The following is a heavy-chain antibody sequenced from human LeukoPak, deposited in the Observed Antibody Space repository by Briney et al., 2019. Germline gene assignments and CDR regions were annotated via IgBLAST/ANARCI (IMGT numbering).Heavy chain of an antibody. CDR2: IYYSGST. J-gene: IGHJ3*02. V-gene: IGHV4-31*03. CDR1: GDSISSDAYY. D-gene: IGHD3-3*01. CDR3: ARGGYDFWSGYSNDAFDI. Sequence: SETLSLTCTVSGDSISSDAYYWSWIRQHPGKGLEWIGYIYYSGSTDYNPSLKSRVTVSVDKSNKQFSLKLSSVTAADTAVYYCARGGYDFWSGYSNDAFDIWGQGTMVTVSS.